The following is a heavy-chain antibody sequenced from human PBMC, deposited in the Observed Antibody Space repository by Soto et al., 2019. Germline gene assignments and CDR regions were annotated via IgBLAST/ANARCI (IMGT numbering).Heavy chain of an antibody. Sequence: SAAPSLTPAFSYGFVSGSYRCWVRQPPEKGLEWIGYIHYSGSTNYNLSLKSRVTVSVDTSKNQFFLKVTSVIAADTAVYYCARHHRFCSGNSCYALDFWGQGTLVTVS. V-gene: IGHV4-59*08. CDR3: ARHHRFCSGNSCYALDF. CDR2: IHYSGST. J-gene: IGHJ4*02. D-gene: IGHD2-15*01. CDR1: YGFVSGSY.